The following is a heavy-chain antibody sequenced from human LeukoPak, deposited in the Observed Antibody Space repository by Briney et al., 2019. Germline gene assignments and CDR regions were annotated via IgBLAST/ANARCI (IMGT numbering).Heavy chain of an antibody. Sequence: GGSLRLSCAASGFTFSSYGMHWVRQAPGKGLEWVAVIWYDGSNKYYADSVKGRFTISRDNSKNTLYLQMNSLRAEDTAVYYCAKDKGAAAAYYFDYWGQGTLVTVSS. CDR2: IWYDGSNK. J-gene: IGHJ4*02. CDR3: AKDKGAAAAYYFDY. V-gene: IGHV3-33*06. CDR1: GFTFSSYG. D-gene: IGHD6-13*01.